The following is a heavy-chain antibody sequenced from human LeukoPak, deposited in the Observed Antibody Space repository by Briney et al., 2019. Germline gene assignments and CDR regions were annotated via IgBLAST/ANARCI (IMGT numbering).Heavy chain of an antibody. Sequence: ASVTVSFTASGYTFTIYDINWVRQATGQGLEWMGWMNPNSGNTGYAQKFQGRVTMTRNTSISTAYMELSSLRSEDTAVYYCARGRYDSSGYEDYWGQGTLVTVSS. CDR3: ARGRYDSSGYEDY. CDR1: GYTFTIYD. J-gene: IGHJ4*02. CDR2: MNPNSGNT. V-gene: IGHV1-8*01. D-gene: IGHD3-22*01.